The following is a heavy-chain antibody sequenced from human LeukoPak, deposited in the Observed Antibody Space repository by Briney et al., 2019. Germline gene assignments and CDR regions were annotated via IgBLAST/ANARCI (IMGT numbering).Heavy chain of an antibody. V-gene: IGHV3-30-3*01. CDR2: ISYDGSNK. CDR3: ARDPSLLRY. J-gene: IGHJ4*02. Sequence: PGGSLRLSCAASGFTFSSYAMHWVRQAPGKGLEWVAVISYDGSNKYYADSVKGRFTISRDNTKNSLYLQMNSLRAEDTALYYCARDPSLLRYWGQGTLVTVSS. CDR1: GFTFSSYA. D-gene: IGHD3-16*01.